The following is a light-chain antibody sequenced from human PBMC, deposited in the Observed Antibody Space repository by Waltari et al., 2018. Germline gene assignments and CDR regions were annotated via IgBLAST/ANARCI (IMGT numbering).Light chain of an antibody. Sequence: SYELTQPPSVSVSPGQTARITCSGDALTKQYAFWYQQKPGQAPELVIYKDSERPSGVTRRFSDTSAGTTVTLTISGVQAEDEADYYCQSADSSGTFVVFGGGTKLTVL. CDR3: QSADSSGTFVV. J-gene: IGLJ2*01. CDR1: ALTKQY. CDR2: KDS. V-gene: IGLV3-25*03.